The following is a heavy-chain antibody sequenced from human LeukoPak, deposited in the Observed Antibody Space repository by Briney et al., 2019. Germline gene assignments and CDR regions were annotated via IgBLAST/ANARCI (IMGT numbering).Heavy chain of an antibody. D-gene: IGHD3-10*01. CDR1: GGSISSYY. Sequence: SETLSLTCTVSGGSISSYYWSWIRQPAGKGLEWIGRIYTSGSTNYNPSLKSRVTMSVDTSKNQLSLKLSSVTAADTAVYYCARGGLGRITMVRGDFDAFDIWGQGTMVTVSS. V-gene: IGHV4-4*07. CDR2: IYTSGST. CDR3: ARGGLGRITMVRGDFDAFDI. J-gene: IGHJ3*02.